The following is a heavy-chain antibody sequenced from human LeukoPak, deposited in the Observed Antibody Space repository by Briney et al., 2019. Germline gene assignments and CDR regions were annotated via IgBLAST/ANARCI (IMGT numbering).Heavy chain of an antibody. CDR2: ISSSSSYI. Sequence: GGSLRLSCAASGFTFSGYYMSWIRRAPGKGLEWVSSISSSSSYIYYADSVKGRFTISRDNAKNSLYLQMNSLRAEDTAVYYCARDEGGPLDYWGQGTLVTVSS. V-gene: IGHV3-21*01. CDR1: GFTFSGYY. J-gene: IGHJ4*02. D-gene: IGHD3-16*01. CDR3: ARDEGGPLDY.